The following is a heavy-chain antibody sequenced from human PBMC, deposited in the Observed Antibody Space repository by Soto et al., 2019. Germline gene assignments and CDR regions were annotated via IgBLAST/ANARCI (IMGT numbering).Heavy chain of an antibody. V-gene: IGHV1-69*13. CDR2: IIPIFGTA. J-gene: IGHJ3*02. CDR1: GYTFTNYA. Sequence: VKVSCKASGYTFTNYAIHWVRQAPGQGLEWMGGIIPIFGTANYAQKFQGRVTITADESTSTAYMELSSLRSEDTAAYYCASSIVGGGPYGFDIWGQGTMVTVSS. D-gene: IGHD1-26*01. CDR3: ASSIVGGGPYGFDI.